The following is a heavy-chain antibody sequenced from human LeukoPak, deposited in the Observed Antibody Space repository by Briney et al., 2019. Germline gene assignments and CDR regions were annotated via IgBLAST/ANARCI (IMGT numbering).Heavy chain of an antibody. CDR3: ARVRGYSSSWYYFDY. CDR1: GGSISSYH. D-gene: IGHD6-13*01. V-gene: IGHV4-59*01. J-gene: IGHJ4*02. Sequence: SETLSLTRTVSGGSISSYHWSWIRQPAGKGLDGIGYIYSSGSTNYNPSLKSRVTISVDTSKNQFSLKLSSVTAADTGVYYCARVRGYSSSWYYFDYWGQGTLVTVSS. CDR2: IYSSGST.